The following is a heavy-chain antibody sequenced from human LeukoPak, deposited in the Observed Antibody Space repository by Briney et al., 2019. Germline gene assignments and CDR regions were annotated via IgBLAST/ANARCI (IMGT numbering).Heavy chain of an antibody. J-gene: IGHJ3*02. CDR1: GYSFTSYC. CDR3: ASPRWLQFHAFDI. Sequence: GESLKISCKGSGYSFTSYCIGWVRQMPGKGLEWMGIIYPGDSDTRYSPSFQGQVTISADKSISTAYLQWSSLKASDTAMYYCASPRWLQFHAFDIWGQRTMVTVSS. V-gene: IGHV5-51*01. CDR2: IYPGDSDT. D-gene: IGHD5-24*01.